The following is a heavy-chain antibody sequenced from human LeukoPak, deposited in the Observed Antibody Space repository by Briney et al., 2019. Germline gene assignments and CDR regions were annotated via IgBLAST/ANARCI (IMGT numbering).Heavy chain of an antibody. J-gene: IGHJ3*02. D-gene: IGHD2-2*02. CDR3: ARLPYCSSTSCYTGSAFDI. CDR1: GGSISSYY. Sequence: PSETLSLTCTVSGGSISSYYWSWIRQPPGKGLEWIGYIYYSGSTNYNPSLKSRVTISVDTSKNQFSLKLSSVTAADTAVYYCARLPYCSSTSCYTGSAFDIWGQGTMVTVSS. CDR2: IYYSGST. V-gene: IGHV4-59*01.